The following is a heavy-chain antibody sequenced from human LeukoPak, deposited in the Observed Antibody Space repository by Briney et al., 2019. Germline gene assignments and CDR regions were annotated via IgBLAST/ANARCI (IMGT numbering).Heavy chain of an antibody. Sequence: GGSLRPSCAASGFTFSSYWMSWVRQAPGKGLEWVANIKQHGSDKYYADSVKGRFTISRDNAKDSLYLQMNSLRAEDTAVYYCARAVIVVVVEYFDYWGQGTLVTVSS. V-gene: IGHV3-7*01. CDR1: GFTFSSYW. J-gene: IGHJ4*02. CDR3: ARAVIVVVVEYFDY. D-gene: IGHD2-15*01. CDR2: IKQHGSDK.